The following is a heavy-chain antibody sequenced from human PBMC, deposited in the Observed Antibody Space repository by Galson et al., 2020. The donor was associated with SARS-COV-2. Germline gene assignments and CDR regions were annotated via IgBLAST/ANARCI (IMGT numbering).Heavy chain of an antibody. CDR2: ISWDGSNK. J-gene: IGHJ4*02. CDR3: AGDSAGSFYNGGLDY. CDR1: GFIFSSYV. Sequence: GSLRLSCAASGFIFSSYVLHWVRQAPGKGLEWVSVISWDGSNKYYADSVNGRFTISRDNANDTLYLQMDSLRPEDTAVYYCAGDSAGSFYNGGLDYWGQGTLVTVSS. D-gene: IGHD3-10*01. V-gene: IGHV3-30*03.